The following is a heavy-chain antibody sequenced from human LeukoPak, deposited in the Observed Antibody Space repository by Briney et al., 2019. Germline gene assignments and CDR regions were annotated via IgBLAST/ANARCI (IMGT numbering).Heavy chain of an antibody. V-gene: IGHV1-46*01. CDR1: GYTFTNYN. Sequence: GASVKVSCKASGYTFTNYNFHWVRQAPGQGLEWMEVINPSDGRTTYAQKFQGRVTVTRDLSTSTVYMALSSLRSEDTAVYFCARDRGLAARYDYWGQGTLVTVSS. CDR3: ARDRGLAARYDY. J-gene: IGHJ4*02. D-gene: IGHD6-6*01. CDR2: INPSDGRT.